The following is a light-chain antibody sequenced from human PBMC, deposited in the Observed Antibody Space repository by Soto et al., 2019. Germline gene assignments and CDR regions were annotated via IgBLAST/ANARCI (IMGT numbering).Light chain of an antibody. V-gene: IGKV3-11*01. CDR3: QQRGYWPLFT. CDR2: DAS. J-gene: IGKJ3*01. CDR1: QSVSSY. Sequence: EIVLTQSPVTLSLSPGERATLSCRASQSVSSYLAWYQQKPGQRPRLLVYDASTRATGIPARFSGSGSGTDFTLTISSREPEDFAVYYCQQRGYWPLFTFGPGTKVDIK.